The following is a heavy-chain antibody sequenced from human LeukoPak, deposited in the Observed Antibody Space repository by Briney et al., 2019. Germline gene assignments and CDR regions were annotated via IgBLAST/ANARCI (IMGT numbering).Heavy chain of an antibody. Sequence: SVKVSCKASGGTFSSYAISWVRQAPGQGLEWMGRIIPILGIANYAQKFQGRVMITADKSTSTAYMELSSLRSEDTAVYYCARDGEKSPHYYYYGMDVWGQGTTVTVSS. CDR3: ARDGEKSPHYYYYGMDV. CDR1: GGTFSSYA. D-gene: IGHD3-3*01. J-gene: IGHJ6*02. V-gene: IGHV1-69*04. CDR2: IIPILGIA.